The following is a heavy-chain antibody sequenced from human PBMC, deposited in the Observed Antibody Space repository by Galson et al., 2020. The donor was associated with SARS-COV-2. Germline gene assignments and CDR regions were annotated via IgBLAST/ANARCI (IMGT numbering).Heavy chain of an antibody. Sequence: GGSLRLSCAASGFTVDDYAMHWVRQAPGKGLEWVSVITWNSGTMAYADSVKGRFTITRDNAKNSLYLQMNSLRPEDSAMYYCVKGPNAYSRGLFGIVYWGQGTLVTVSS. V-gene: IGHV3-9*01. J-gene: IGHJ4*02. D-gene: IGHD6-13*01. CDR1: GFTVDDYA. CDR2: ITWNSGTM. CDR3: VKGPNAYSRGLFGIVY.